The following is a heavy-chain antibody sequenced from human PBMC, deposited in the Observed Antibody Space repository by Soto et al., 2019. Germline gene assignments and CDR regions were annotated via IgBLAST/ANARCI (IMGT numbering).Heavy chain of an antibody. CDR1: GFTVSSNY. D-gene: IGHD2-8*01. CDR2: IYSGGNT. V-gene: IGHV3-66*01. Sequence: EVQLVDSGGGLVQPGGSLRLSCAASGFTVSSNYMSWVRQAPGKGLEFVSVIYSGGNTYYADSVRGRFSISRDNSKNTLYLHMNTLRAEDTAVYYCARGKDVPMLYAPSAMDVWGQGTTVTVSS. J-gene: IGHJ6*02. CDR3: ARGKDVPMLYAPSAMDV.